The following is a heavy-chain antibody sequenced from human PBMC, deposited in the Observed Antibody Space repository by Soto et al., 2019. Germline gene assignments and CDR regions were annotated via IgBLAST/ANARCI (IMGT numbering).Heavy chain of an antibody. Sequence: PSETLSLTCTVSGGSISSGGYYWSWIRQHPGKGLEWIGYISYSGSTYYSPSLKSRVTMSVDTSKNQFSLKLTSVTAADTAVYYWARDLGSEQWFFDPWGQGSLVTVSS. V-gene: IGHV4-31*03. CDR3: ARDLGSEQWFFDP. CDR1: GGSISSGGYY. J-gene: IGHJ5*02. CDR2: ISYSGST. D-gene: IGHD3-22*01.